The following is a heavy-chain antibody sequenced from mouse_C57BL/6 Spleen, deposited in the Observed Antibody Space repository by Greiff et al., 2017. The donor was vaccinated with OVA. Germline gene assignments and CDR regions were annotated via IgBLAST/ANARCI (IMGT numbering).Heavy chain of an antibody. CDR3: ARNEDYDGGYYFDY. J-gene: IGHJ2*01. CDR1: GFSLTSYG. Sequence: QVQLQQSGPGLVQPSQSLSITCTVSGFSLTSYGVHWVRQSPGKGLEWLGVIWSGGSTDYNAAFISRLSISKDNSKSQVFFKMNSLQADDTAIYYCARNEDYDGGYYFDYWGQGTTLTVSS. CDR2: IWSGGST. D-gene: IGHD2-4*01. V-gene: IGHV2-2*01.